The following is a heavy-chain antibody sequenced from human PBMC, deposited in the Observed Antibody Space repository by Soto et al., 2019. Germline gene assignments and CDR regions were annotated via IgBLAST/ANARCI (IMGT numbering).Heavy chain of an antibody. CDR2: IIPILGIA. V-gene: IGHV1-69*08. CDR3: AREGGSGYDYYYYYGMDV. J-gene: IGHJ6*02. D-gene: IGHD5-12*01. Sequence: QVQLVQSGAEVKKPGSSVKVSCKASGGTFSSYTISWVRQAPGQGLEWMGRIIPILGIANYAQKFQGRVTITADKSTSTAYMELSSLRSEDTAVYYCAREGGSGYDYYYYYGMDVWGQGTTVTVSS. CDR1: GGTFSSYT.